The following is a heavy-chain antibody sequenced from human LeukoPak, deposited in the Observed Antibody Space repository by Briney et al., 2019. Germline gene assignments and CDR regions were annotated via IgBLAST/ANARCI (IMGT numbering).Heavy chain of an antibody. CDR2: MNHSGST. Sequence: SETLSLTCAVSGVSFSGNYWSWIRQPPGKGLEWIWEMNHSGSTNYNPSLKSRVTISVDTSRNQFSLKLSSVTAADTAVYYCARGRPGGGYWGQGTLVTVSS. J-gene: IGHJ4*02. CDR3: ARGRPGGGY. V-gene: IGHV4-34*01. CDR1: GVSFSGNY. D-gene: IGHD4-23*01.